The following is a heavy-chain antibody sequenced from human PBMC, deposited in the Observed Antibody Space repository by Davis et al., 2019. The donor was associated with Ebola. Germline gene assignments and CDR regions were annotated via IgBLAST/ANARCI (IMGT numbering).Heavy chain of an antibody. V-gene: IGHV3-7*03. Sequence: GGSLRLSCAASGFIFSDAWMSWVRQAPGKGLEWVANIKQDGSEKYYVDSVKGRFTISRDNAKNSLYLQMNSLRAEDTAVYYCARDYYGSGSYPLNWFDPWGQGTLVTVSS. CDR3: ARDYYGSGSYPLNWFDP. CDR2: IKQDGSEK. D-gene: IGHD3-10*01. J-gene: IGHJ5*02. CDR1: GFIFSDAW.